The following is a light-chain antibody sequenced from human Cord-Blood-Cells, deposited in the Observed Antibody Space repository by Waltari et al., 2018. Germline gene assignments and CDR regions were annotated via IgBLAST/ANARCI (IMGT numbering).Light chain of an antibody. CDR2: EVS. Sequence: QSALTQPPSVSGSPGQSVTISCTGTSSDVGSYNRVSWYQQPPGAAPKLMICEVSNRPPGVPDLFSGSKSSNTASLTISGLQAEDEADYYCSLYTSSSTFVVGTVTKVTVL. CDR1: SSDVGSYNR. CDR3: SLYTSSSTFV. J-gene: IGLJ1*01. V-gene: IGLV2-18*01.